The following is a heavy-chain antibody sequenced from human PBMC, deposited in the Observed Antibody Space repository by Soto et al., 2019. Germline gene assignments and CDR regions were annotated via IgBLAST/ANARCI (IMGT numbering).Heavy chain of an antibody. CDR1: GGTFSSYT. Sequence: QVQLVQSGAEVKKPGSSVKVSCKASGGTFSSYTISWVRQAPGQGLEWMGRIIPILGIANYAQKFQGRVTITADKSTSTAYMELSSLRSEDTAVYYCASYDSSGYSPWYFDYWGQGTLVTVSS. J-gene: IGHJ4*02. D-gene: IGHD3-22*01. CDR2: IIPILGIA. V-gene: IGHV1-69*02. CDR3: ASYDSSGYSPWYFDY.